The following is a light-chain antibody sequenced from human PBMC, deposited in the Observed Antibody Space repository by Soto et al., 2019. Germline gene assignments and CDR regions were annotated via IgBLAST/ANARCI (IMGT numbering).Light chain of an antibody. CDR1: QGISSY. Sequence: AIRMTQSPSSLSASTGDRVTITCRASQGISSYLAWYQQKPGKAPKLLIYAASTLQSGVPSRFSGSGSRTDFTLTISCLQSEDFATYYCQQYYSYPWTFGQGTKMEIK. CDR2: AAS. J-gene: IGKJ1*01. V-gene: IGKV1-8*01. CDR3: QQYYSYPWT.